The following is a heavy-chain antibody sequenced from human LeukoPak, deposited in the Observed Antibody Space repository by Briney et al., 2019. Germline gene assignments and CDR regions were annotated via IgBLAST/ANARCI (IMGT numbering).Heavy chain of an antibody. CDR2: INHSGST. CDR1: GGSFSGYY. CDR3: ARDGMITFGGVIATPEYYFDY. V-gene: IGHV4-34*01. J-gene: IGHJ4*02. Sequence: PSETLSLTCAVYGGSFSGYYWSWIRRPPGKGLEWIGEINHSGSTNYNPSLKSRVTISVDTSKNQFSLKLSSVTAADTAVYYCARDGMITFGGVIATPEYYFDYWGQGTLVTVSS. D-gene: IGHD3-16*02.